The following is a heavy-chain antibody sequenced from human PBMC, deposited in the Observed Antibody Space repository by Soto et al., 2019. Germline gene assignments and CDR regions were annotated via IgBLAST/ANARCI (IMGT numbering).Heavy chain of an antibody. CDR1: GFPFISYS. D-gene: IGHD5-18*01. CDR3: ASVGYSYPDY. Sequence: GGSLRLSCAASGFPFISYSMSWVRQAPGKGLEWVSYISSSSSTIYYADSVKGRFTISRDNAKNSLYLQMNSLRDEDTAVYYCASVGYSYPDYWGQGTLVTVSS. V-gene: IGHV3-48*02. CDR2: ISSSSSTI. J-gene: IGHJ4*02.